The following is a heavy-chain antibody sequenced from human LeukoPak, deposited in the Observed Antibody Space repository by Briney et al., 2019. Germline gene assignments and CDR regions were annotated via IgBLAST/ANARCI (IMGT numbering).Heavy chain of an antibody. CDR2: INHSGST. D-gene: IGHD3-22*01. J-gene: IGHJ3*02. CDR1: GGSFSGYY. V-gene: IGHV4-34*01. CDR3: ARGRRITMIVVVTRYVFDI. Sequence: SETLSLTCAVYGGSFSGYYWSWIRQPPGKGLEWIGEINHSGSTNDNPSLKSRVTISVDTSKNQFSLKLSSVTAADTAVYYCARGRRITMIVVVTRYVFDIWGQGTMVTVSS.